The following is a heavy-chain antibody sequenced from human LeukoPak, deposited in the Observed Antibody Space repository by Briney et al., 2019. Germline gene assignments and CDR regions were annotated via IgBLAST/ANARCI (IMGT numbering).Heavy chain of an antibody. CDR3: AKDQGYYGSGSYYY. J-gene: IGHJ4*02. Sequence: GGSLRLSCAASGFTFSSYAMSWVRQAPGKGLEWVSDISGSGGYTYYADFVKGRFTISRDNSKNTLYLQMNSLRAEDTAVYYCAKDQGYYGSGSYYYWGQGTLVTVSS. CDR2: ISGSGGYT. D-gene: IGHD3-10*01. CDR1: GFTFSSYA. V-gene: IGHV3-23*01.